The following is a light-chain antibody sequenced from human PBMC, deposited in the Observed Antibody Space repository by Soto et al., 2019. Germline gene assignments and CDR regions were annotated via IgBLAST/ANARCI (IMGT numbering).Light chain of an antibody. CDR3: QQHNNWPPT. CDR1: QSISIN. Sequence: IVMTQSPATLSVSQGKRVNLSCRASQSISINLAWYQRKPGQSPRLLFSGASTRATGVPVRFSGSGSGTEFTLSISSLQSEDFAVYYCQQHNNWPPTFGQGTKVDIK. J-gene: IGKJ1*01. CDR2: GAS. V-gene: IGKV3-15*01.